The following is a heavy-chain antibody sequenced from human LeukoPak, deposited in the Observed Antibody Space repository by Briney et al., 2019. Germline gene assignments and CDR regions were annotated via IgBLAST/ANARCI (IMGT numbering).Heavy chain of an antibody. D-gene: IGHD6-13*01. CDR2: INPNSGGT. CDR3: ARDISSSLNWFDP. V-gene: IGHV1-2*02. CDR1: RYTFTGYY. Sequence: GASVKVSCKASRYTFTGYYMHWVRQAPGLGLEWMGWINPNSGGTNYAQKFQGRVTMTRDTSISTAYMELSSLRSEDTAVYYCARDISSSLNWFDPWGQGTLVTVSS. J-gene: IGHJ5*02.